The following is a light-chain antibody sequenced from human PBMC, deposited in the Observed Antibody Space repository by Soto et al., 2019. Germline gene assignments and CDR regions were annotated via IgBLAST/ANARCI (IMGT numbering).Light chain of an antibody. CDR2: EVS. CDR1: SSDIGDYNY. V-gene: IGLV2-14*01. CDR3: SSYTSSTTLV. J-gene: IGLJ2*01. Sequence: QSVLTQPASVSGSPGQSITISCTGTSSDIGDYNYVSWYQQHPGKAPKLMIYEVSNRPSGASNRFSGSKSGNTASLTISGLQAEDEADYYCSSYTSSTTLVFGGGTKVTVL.